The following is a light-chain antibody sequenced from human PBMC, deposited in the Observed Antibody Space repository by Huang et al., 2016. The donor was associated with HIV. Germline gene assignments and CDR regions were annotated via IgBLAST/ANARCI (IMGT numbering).Light chain of an antibody. CDR1: QTITTR. J-gene: IGKJ1*01. CDR2: GAS. Sequence: DIQMTQSPSSLSASVGDRVTITCRASQTITTRLNWYQHKPGKTPKLLFFGASNLHSGVPSRFRGSGSGTDFTFTITSLQPEDFATYYCQQSYASLWTFGQGTRWKTN. V-gene: IGKV1-39*01. CDR3: QQSYASLWT.